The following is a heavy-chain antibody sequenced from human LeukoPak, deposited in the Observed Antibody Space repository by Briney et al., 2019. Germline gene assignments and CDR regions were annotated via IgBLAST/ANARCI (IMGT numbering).Heavy chain of an antibody. CDR1: GFTFSSYS. CDR3: ARGPPYDSSGYYFEGDEGMIDY. D-gene: IGHD3-22*01. CDR2: IYSGGST. V-gene: IGHV3-66*01. Sequence: QSGGSLRLSCAASGFTFSSYSMNWVRQAPGKGLEWVSVIYSGGSTYYADSVKGRFTISRDNSKNTLYLQMNSLRTEDTAVYYCARGPPYDSSGYYFEGDEGMIDYWGQGTLVTVSS. J-gene: IGHJ4*02.